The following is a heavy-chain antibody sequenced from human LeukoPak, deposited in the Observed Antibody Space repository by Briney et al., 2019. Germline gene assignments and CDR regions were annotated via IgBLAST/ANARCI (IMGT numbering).Heavy chain of an antibody. CDR1: GGSFSGYY. D-gene: IGHD2-2*02. V-gene: IGHV4-34*01. Sequence: PSETLSLTCAVYGGSFSGYYWSWTRQPPGKGLEWIGEINHSGSTNYNPSLKSRVTISVDTSKNQFSLKLSSVTAADTAVYYCARGYCSSTSCYTFDYWGQGTLVTVSS. CDR2: INHSGST. J-gene: IGHJ4*02. CDR3: ARGYCSSTSCYTFDY.